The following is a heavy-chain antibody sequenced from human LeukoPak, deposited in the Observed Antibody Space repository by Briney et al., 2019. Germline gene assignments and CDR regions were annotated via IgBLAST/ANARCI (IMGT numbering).Heavy chain of an antibody. CDR2: VYYTGST. D-gene: IGHD4-17*01. CDR3: ARDSSTVTTRHFDY. J-gene: IGHJ4*02. CDR1: GGSINNYY. V-gene: IGHV4-59*01. Sequence: SETLSLTCTVSGGSINNYYWTWIRQPPGKGLECIGYVYYTGSTYYNPSLKSRVTISVDSSENQFSLKLNSVPAADTAAYYCARDSSTVTTRHFDYWGQGTLVTVSS.